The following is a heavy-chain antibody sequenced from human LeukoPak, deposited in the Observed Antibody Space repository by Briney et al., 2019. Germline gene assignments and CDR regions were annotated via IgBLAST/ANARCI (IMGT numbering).Heavy chain of an antibody. Sequence: ASGPTLVNPTQTLTLTCSFSGFSLSTSGMGLAWIRQPPGKALEWLALTYWNDDNLHSPSLKSRLTIAKDTSKNQVVLTMTNMDPVDTATYYCAHRRGYNWFDPWGQGTLVTVSS. CDR3: AHRRGYNWFDP. V-gene: IGHV2-5*01. CDR1: GFSLSTSGMG. CDR2: TYWNDDN. J-gene: IGHJ5*02.